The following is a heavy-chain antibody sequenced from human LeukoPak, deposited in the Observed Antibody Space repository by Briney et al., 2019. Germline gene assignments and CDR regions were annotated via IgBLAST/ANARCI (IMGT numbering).Heavy chain of an antibody. J-gene: IGHJ4*02. CDR2: ISGSGDTT. D-gene: IGHD3-3*01. CDR3: VRHDFWSGFKGGDY. CDR1: GFTFRSYG. Sequence: PGGSLRLSCAASGFTFRSYGMSWVRQAPGKGLEWVSAISGSGDTTYYADSVKGRFTISRGNSKNTLYLQMNSLRVEDTAFYYCVRHDFWSGFKGGDYWGQGTLVTVSS. V-gene: IGHV3-23*01.